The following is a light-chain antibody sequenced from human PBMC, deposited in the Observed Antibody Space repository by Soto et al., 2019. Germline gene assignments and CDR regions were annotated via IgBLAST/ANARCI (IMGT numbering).Light chain of an antibody. CDR1: QSVSSSF. Sequence: DIGLTQSPGALSLSPGERANLSCRASQSVSSSFLAWYQQKPGQAPRLLIYGASSRATGIPDRFSGSGSGTDFTLTISRLEPEDFAVYYCQQYDSSPRTFGQGTKVEIK. CDR2: GAS. V-gene: IGKV3-20*01. CDR3: QQYDSSPRT. J-gene: IGKJ1*01.